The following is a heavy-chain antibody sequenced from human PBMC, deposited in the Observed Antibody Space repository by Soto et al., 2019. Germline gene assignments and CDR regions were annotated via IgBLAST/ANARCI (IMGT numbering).Heavy chain of an antibody. D-gene: IGHD2-15*01. CDR3: ARERLRYCSGGSCYSVGMDV. CDR2: INAGNGNT. J-gene: IGHJ6*02. CDR1: GYTFTSYA. V-gene: IGHV1-3*01. Sequence: QVQLVQSGAEVKKPGASVKVSCKASGYTFTSYAMHWVRQAPGQRLEWMGWINAGNGNTKYSQKFRGRVTITRDTSASTAYMELSSLRSEDTAVYYCARERLRYCSGGSCYSVGMDVWGQGTTVTVSS.